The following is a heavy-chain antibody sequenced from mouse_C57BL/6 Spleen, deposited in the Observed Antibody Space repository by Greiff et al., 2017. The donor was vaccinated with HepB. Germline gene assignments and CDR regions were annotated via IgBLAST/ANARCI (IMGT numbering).Heavy chain of an antibody. V-gene: IGHV14-4*01. Sequence: VQLQQSGAELVRPGASVKLSCTASGFNIKDDYMHWVKQRPEQGLEWIGWIDPENGDTECASKFQGKATITADTSSNTAYLQLSSLTSEDTAVYYCTRAITTVVATDYFDYWGQGTTLTVSS. CDR2: IDPENGDT. CDR1: GFNIKDDY. D-gene: IGHD1-1*01. J-gene: IGHJ2*01. CDR3: TRAITTVVATDYFDY.